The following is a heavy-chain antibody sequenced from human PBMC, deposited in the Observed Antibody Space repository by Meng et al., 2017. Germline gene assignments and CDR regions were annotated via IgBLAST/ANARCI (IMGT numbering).Heavy chain of an antibody. CDR1: GYTFTSYA. CDR2: INTNTGNP. J-gene: IGHJ4*02. Sequence: QVQLVQCGSELKKPWDSVTGSCKASGYTFTSYAMKWVRQAPGQGLEWMGWINTNTGNPTYAQGFTGRFVFSLDTSVSTADLQISSLKAEDTAVYYCARENRWEPPDYWGQGTLVTVSS. D-gene: IGHD1-26*01. CDR3: ARENRWEPPDY. V-gene: IGHV7-4-1*02.